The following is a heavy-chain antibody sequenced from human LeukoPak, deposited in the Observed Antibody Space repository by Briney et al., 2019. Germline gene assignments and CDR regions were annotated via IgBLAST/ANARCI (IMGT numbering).Heavy chain of an antibody. J-gene: IGHJ4*02. CDR2: IYTSGST. V-gene: IGHV4-61*02. CDR1: GGSISSGSYY. D-gene: IGHD3-10*01. Sequence: SQTLSLTCTVSGGSISSGSYYWSWIRQPAGTGLEWIGRIYTSGSTNYNPSLKSRVTMSVDTSKNQFSLKLSSVTAADTAVYYCATGLYGSGSYSYWGQGTLVTVSS. CDR3: ATGLYGSGSYSY.